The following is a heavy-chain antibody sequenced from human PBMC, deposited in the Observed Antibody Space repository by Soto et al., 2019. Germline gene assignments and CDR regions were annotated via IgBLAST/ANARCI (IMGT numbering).Heavy chain of an antibody. D-gene: IGHD2-2*01. CDR1: GYTFTSYG. V-gene: IGHV1-18*01. Sequence: ASVKVSCKASGYTFTSYGISWVRQAPGQGLEWMGWISAYNGNTNYAQKLQGRVTMTTDTSTSTAYMELRSLRSDDTAVYYCARESPLGYCSSTSCLNYYYYGMDVWGQGTTVTVSS. CDR3: ARESPLGYCSSTSCLNYYYYGMDV. CDR2: ISAYNGNT. J-gene: IGHJ6*02.